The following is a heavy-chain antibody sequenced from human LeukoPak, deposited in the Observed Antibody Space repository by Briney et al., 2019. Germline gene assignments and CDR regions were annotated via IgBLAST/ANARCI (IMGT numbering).Heavy chain of an antibody. D-gene: IGHD6-13*01. Sequence: SETLSLTCTVSGGSISSSSYYWGWIRQPPGKGLEWIGSIYYSGSTYYNPSLKSRVTISVDTSKNQFSLKLSSVTAADTAVYYCARDPAIAAAALHNWFDPWGQGTLVTVSS. J-gene: IGHJ5*02. CDR2: IYYSGST. V-gene: IGHV4-39*07. CDR1: GGSISSSSYY. CDR3: ARDPAIAAAALHNWFDP.